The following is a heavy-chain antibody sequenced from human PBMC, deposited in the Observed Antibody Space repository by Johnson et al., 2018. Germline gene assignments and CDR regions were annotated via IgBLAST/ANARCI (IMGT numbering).Heavy chain of an antibody. D-gene: IGHD1-26*01. CDR3: ARDAAGIVEAARWYFEL. J-gene: IGHJ2*01. CDR1: GFTFSTYS. Sequence: VQLVQSGGSLVQPGGSLRLSCAASGFTFSTYSMNWVRQAPGKGLAWVSHITGSSTTIYYADSVKGRFTISRENAKNSLFLQMSSLRGDDTAVYYCARDAAGIVEAARWYFELWGRGTLVTVSS. CDR2: ITGSSTTI. V-gene: IGHV3-48*01.